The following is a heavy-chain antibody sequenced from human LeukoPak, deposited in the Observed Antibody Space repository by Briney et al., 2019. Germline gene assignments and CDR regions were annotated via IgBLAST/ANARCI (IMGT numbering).Heavy chain of an antibody. CDR3: ARDYSALDYDYVWGSYRAAFDI. CDR1: GFTFSSYS. D-gene: IGHD3-16*01. V-gene: IGHV3-48*01. J-gene: IGHJ3*02. Sequence: PGGSLRLSCAASGFTFSSYSMNWVRQAPGKGLEWVSYISSSSSTIYYADSVKGRFTISRDNAENSLYLQMNSLRAEDTAVYYCARDYSALDYDYVWGSYRAAFDIWGQGTMVTVSS. CDR2: ISSSSSTI.